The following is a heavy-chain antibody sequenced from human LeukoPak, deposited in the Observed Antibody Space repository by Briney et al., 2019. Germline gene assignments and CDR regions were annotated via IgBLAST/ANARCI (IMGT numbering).Heavy chain of an antibody. Sequence: ASVRVSCKASGYTFTSYGLSWVRQAPGQGLEWMGWISAYNGDTKYAEKFQDRLTVTTDASTNTTYMELGSLGSDDTAVFYCARGRLPYGYFDSWGQGTLVTVSS. V-gene: IGHV1-18*01. D-gene: IGHD2-2*03. CDR3: ARGRLPYGYFDS. J-gene: IGHJ4*01. CDR1: GYTFTSYG. CDR2: ISAYNGDT.